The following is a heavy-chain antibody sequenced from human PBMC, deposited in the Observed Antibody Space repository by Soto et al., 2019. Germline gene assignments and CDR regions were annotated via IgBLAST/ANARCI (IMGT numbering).Heavy chain of an antibody. CDR1: GYIFTNYY. CDR3: ARDLTSGDY. CDR2: INPSGGST. D-gene: IGHD7-27*01. J-gene: IGHJ4*02. V-gene: IGHV1-46*01. Sequence: GASVKVSCKASGYIFTNYYIHWVRQAPGQGLEWMAIINPSGGSTNCAQKFQGRVTLARDTFTNTVYMELSSLRSEDTAIYYCARDLTSGDYWGQGTLVTVSS.